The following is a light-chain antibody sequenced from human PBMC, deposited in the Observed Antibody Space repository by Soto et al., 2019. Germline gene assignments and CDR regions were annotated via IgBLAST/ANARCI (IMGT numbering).Light chain of an antibody. V-gene: IGLV2-14*01. CDR3: SSYTSTRTYV. CDR2: GVS. J-gene: IGLJ1*01. CDR1: SRDGGGYNF. Sequence: QSVLTQPASVSGSPGQSLTISCTGTSRDGGGYNFVYWYRQLPGKATKLILYGVSDRSSGVSDRFSASKSGDTAYLTVSGLQAEDEADYYCSSYTSTRTYVFGTGTKVTVL.